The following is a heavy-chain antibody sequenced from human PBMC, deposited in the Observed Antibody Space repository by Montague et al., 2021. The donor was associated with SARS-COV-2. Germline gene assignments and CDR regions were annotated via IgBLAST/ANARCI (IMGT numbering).Heavy chain of an antibody. J-gene: IGHJ5*02. D-gene: IGHD3-9*01. CDR3: TRARAISTLFVTHKRWFDP. CDR2: IHHSCGT. Sequence: SETLSLTCAVSCGSFINYYWSWIRQPPAEGLQRIWEIHHSCGTNYNPSLKIRVTIAVYTSKTQLSLKLSSVTAAATAAYYCTRARAISTLFVTHKRWFDPWGQGTLVTVSS. CDR1: CGSFINYY. V-gene: IGHV4-34*01.